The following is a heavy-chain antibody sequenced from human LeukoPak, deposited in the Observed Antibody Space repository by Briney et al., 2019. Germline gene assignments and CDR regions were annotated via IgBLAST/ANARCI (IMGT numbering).Heavy chain of an antibody. CDR3: ARTDDAFHI. Sequence: SETLSLTCSVSGGSINNYYWSWIRQPPGKGLEWIGHIFYSGSTNYNPSLKSRVTISLVMSKNQISLKLSSATTADTAMYYCARTDDAFHIWGHGTTVTVSS. V-gene: IGHV4-59*01. J-gene: IGHJ3*02. CDR1: GGSINNYY. CDR2: IFYSGST. D-gene: IGHD2-21*02.